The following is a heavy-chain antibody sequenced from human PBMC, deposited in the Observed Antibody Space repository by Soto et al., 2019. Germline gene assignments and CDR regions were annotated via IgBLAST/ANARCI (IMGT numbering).Heavy chain of an antibody. CDR2: ITATDGKT. D-gene: IGHD6-6*01. CDR1: GFTFKAYA. Sequence: DVQLLESGGASVQPGGSLRLSCLASGFTFKAYAMGWVRQAPGKGLEWVSSITATDGKTYYADSVRGRFIISRDNSRNSLFLQMNGLRPDDSALYYCVKDEGTSSTLFDYWGQGTPVTVSS. J-gene: IGHJ4*02. V-gene: IGHV3-23*01. CDR3: VKDEGTSSTLFDY.